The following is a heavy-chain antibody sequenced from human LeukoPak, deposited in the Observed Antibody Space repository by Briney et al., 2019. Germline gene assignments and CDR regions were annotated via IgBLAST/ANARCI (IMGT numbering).Heavy chain of an antibody. D-gene: IGHD1-14*01. CDR1: GFXFSSHW. V-gene: IGHV3-74*01. CDR3: ARGSGDKRAYDI. Sequence: GGSLRLSCAASGFXFSSHWIHWVRQAPGKGLVWVSRLNSDGSTTHYADSVKGRFTISRDNARNTLYLQMNSLRAEDTAVYYCARGSGDKRAYDIWGQGTIVTVSS. CDR2: LNSDGSTT. J-gene: IGHJ3*02.